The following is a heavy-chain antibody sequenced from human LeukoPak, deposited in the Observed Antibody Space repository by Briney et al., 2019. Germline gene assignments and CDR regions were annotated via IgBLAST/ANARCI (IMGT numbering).Heavy chain of an antibody. D-gene: IGHD1/OR15-1a*01. CDR2: IFYSGAA. CDR1: GASISTSGYY. Sequence: SETLSLTCTVSGASISTSGYYWGWVRQPPGKGLEWIGSIFYSGAAHCNPSLKSRVTISVDTSNNQFSLMLSSVTAADTAVYYCARRIANRNWFDPWGQGTLVTVSS. CDR3: ARRIANRNWFDP. J-gene: IGHJ5*02. V-gene: IGHV4-39*01.